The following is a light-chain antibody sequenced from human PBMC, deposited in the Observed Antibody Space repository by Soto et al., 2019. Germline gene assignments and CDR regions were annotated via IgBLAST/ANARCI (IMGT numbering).Light chain of an antibody. CDR1: QSIRNY. CDR2: TSS. V-gene: IGKV1-39*01. CDR3: QQGYNTPT. Sequence: DIQMTQSPSSLYAPVGDIVTITCRASQSIRNYLNWYQQKTGTAPKLLISTSSDLHAGVPSRFSGSGSGTDFTLTITGLQPEDFATYYCQQGYNTPTFGQGTKVEI. J-gene: IGKJ1*01.